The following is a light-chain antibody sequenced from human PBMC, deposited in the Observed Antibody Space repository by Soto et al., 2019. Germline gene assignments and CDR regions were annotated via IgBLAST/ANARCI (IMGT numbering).Light chain of an antibody. CDR2: SNN. Sequence: QSVLTQPPSASGTPGQRVAISCSGSSSNIGSNTVNWYQQFPQTAPKLLIYSNNQRPSGVPDRFSGSKSGTSASLAISGLQSEDEADYYCAAWDDSLHSFYVFGTGTKVTVL. CDR3: AAWDDSLHSFYV. J-gene: IGLJ1*01. CDR1: SSNIGSNT. V-gene: IGLV1-44*01.